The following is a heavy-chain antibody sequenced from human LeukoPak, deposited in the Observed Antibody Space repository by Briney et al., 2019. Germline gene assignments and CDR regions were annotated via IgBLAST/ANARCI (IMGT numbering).Heavy chain of an antibody. J-gene: IGHJ3*02. D-gene: IGHD2-2*01. V-gene: IGHV4-39*07. Sequence: PSETLSLTCTVSGDSISSSSSYWGWIRQPPGQGLEWIGSIYYTGSTSYNPSLKSRVTISVGTSKNQISLRLSSVTAADTAVYYCARMPRGPTDAFDIWGQGTMVTVSS. CDR1: GDSISSSSSY. CDR2: IYYTGST. CDR3: ARMPRGPTDAFDI.